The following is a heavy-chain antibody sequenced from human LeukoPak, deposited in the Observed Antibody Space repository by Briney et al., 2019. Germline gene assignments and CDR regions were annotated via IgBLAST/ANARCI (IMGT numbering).Heavy chain of an antibody. CDR2: IIPILGIA. D-gene: IGHD6-19*01. CDR1: GGTFSSYA. V-gene: IGHV1-69*04. CDR3: ARDPPSYSSGWLDY. J-gene: IGHJ4*02. Sequence: SVKVSCKASGGTFSSYAISWVRQAPGQGLEWMGRIIPILGIANYAQKFQGRDTITADKSTSTAYMELSSLRSEDTAVYYCARDPPSYSSGWLDYWGQGTLVTVSS.